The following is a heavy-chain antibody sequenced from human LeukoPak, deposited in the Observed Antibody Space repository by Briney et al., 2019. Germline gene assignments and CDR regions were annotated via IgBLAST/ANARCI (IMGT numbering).Heavy chain of an antibody. J-gene: IGHJ4*02. D-gene: IGHD5-18*01. CDR1: GFTFSTSP. Sequence: GGSLRLSCSASGFTFSTSPMHWVRQAPGKGLDCVSSITSDGGSAYYSDSVKGRFTISRDNSKNTLYLQMSSLRGEDTAVYYCARRHPGYGYDYWGQGTLVTVSS. CDR3: ARRHPGYGYDY. V-gene: IGHV3-64D*09. CDR2: ITSDGGSA.